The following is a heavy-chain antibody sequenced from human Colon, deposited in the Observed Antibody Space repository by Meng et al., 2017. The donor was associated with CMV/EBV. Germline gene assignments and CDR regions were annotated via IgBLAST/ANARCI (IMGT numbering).Heavy chain of an antibody. J-gene: IGHJ4*02. CDR2: INYSGST. CDR3: APGADYGGNPLDY. V-gene: IGHV4-30-4*08. CDR1: GGSISSGDYY. D-gene: IGHD4-23*01. Sequence: QVRVQESGPGRVTPSQPRSLTCTVSGGSISSGDYYWSCIRQAQGKGLEWIGYINYSGSTYPNPSLKSRVTISVDTSKNQFSLKLSSVTAADTAVYYCAPGADYGGNPLDYWGQGTLVTVSS.